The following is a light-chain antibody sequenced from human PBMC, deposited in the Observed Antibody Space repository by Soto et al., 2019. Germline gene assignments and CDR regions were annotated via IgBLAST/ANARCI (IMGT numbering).Light chain of an antibody. CDR1: KSISTW. CDR3: QQYNSHSWT. CDR2: DAS. Sequence: DIQMTQSPSTLSAYVGDRVTITCRASKSISTWLAWYQQKPGKAPKVLIYDASSLESGVPSRFSGSGSGTECTLTIISLQADDSATYYCQQYNSHSWTFGQGTKVEIK. J-gene: IGKJ1*01. V-gene: IGKV1-5*01.